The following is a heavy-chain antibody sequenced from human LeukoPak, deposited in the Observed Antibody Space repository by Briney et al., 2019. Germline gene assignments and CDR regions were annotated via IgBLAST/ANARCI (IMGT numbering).Heavy chain of an antibody. CDR3: ARRVATRSSGYCSGGSCYSYYYYYYMDV. V-gene: IGHV4-4*07. Sequence: SETLSLTCTVSGGSIISDDRTWIGQAAGQGLEWIGRIYTDGSTNYNPSLKSLVTMSVDTSKNQFSLKLSSVTAADTAVYYCARRVATRSSGYCSGGSCYSYYYYYYMDVWGKGTTVTISS. D-gene: IGHD2-15*01. CDR1: GGSIISDD. CDR2: IYTDGST. J-gene: IGHJ6*03.